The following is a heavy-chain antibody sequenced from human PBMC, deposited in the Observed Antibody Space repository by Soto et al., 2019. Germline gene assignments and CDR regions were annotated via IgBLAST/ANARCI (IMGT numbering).Heavy chain of an antibody. CDR1: GFTFTSSA. D-gene: IGHD3-10*01. V-gene: IGHV1-58*01. CDR2: IVVGSGNT. CDR3: AADPRITMVRGVNTKNFDY. J-gene: IGHJ4*02. Sequence: SVKVSCKASGFTFTSSAVQWVRQARGQRLEWIGWIVVGSGNTNYAQKFQERVTITRDMSTSTAYMELSSLRSEDTAVYYCAADPRITMVRGVNTKNFDYWGQGTLVTVS.